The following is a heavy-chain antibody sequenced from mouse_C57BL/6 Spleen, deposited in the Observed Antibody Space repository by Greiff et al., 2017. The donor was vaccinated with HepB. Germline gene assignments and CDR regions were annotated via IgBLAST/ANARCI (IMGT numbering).Heavy chain of an antibody. Sequence: VQLQQSGAELVRPGASVTLSCKASGYTFTDYEMHWVKQTPVHGLEWIGAIDPETGGTAYNQKFKGKAILTADKSSSTAYMELRSLTSEDSAVYYCTRWDRDYAMDYWGQGTSVTVSS. J-gene: IGHJ4*01. CDR2: IDPETGGT. CDR1: GYTFTDYE. V-gene: IGHV1-15*01. D-gene: IGHD4-1*01. CDR3: TRWDRDYAMDY.